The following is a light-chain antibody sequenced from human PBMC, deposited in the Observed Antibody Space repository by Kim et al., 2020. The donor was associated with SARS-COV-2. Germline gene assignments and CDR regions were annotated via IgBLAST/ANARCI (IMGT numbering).Light chain of an antibody. CDR2: YGS. Sequence: PGKTATITCGGYKIAVKSVHWYQHNPGPAPVLVTHYGSARPSGIPERFSGSKSGNTAPLTISRVEAGDEADYYCQVIGSSSDQYVVFGGGTQLTVL. J-gene: IGLJ2*01. CDR1: KIAVKS. CDR3: QVIGSSSDQYVV. V-gene: IGLV3-21*01.